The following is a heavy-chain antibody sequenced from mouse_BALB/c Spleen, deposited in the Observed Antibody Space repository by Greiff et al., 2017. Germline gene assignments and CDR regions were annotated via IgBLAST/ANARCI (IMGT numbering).Heavy chain of an antibody. Sequence: QVQLQQSGAELVRPGASVTLSCKASGYTFTDYEMHWVKQTPVHGLEWIGAIDPETGGTAYNQKFKGKATLTADKSSSTAYMELRSLTSEDSAVYYCTRDGYDAMDYWGQGTSVTVSS. CDR3: TRDGYDAMDY. V-gene: IGHV1-15*01. CDR1: GYTFTDYE. J-gene: IGHJ4*01. D-gene: IGHD2-3*01. CDR2: IDPETGGT.